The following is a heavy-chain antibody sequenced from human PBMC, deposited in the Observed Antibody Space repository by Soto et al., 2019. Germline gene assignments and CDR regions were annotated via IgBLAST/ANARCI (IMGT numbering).Heavy chain of an antibody. CDR1: GGSISSSSYY. CDR2: IYYSGST. J-gene: IGHJ6*02. D-gene: IGHD3-22*01. Sequence: ETLSLTCTVSGGSISSSSYYWGWIRQPPGKGLEWIGSIYYSGSTYYNPFLKSRVTISVDTSKNQFSLKLSSVTAADTAVYYCARLPSSYYYDSSGYGYYYYGMDVWGQGTTVTVSS. CDR3: ARLPSSYYYDSSGYGYYYYGMDV. V-gene: IGHV4-39*01.